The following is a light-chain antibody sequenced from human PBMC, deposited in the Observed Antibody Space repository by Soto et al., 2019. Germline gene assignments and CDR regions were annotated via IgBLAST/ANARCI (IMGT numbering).Light chain of an antibody. CDR3: QQDGSSPRT. CDR2: GAS. CDR1: QSVSSSY. V-gene: IGKV3-20*01. Sequence: ENVLTQSPGPLSLSPGERATLFCRASQSVSSSYLAWYQQKPGQAPRLLIYGASSRATGIPDRLSGSGSGTDFTLTIRRLEPEDFAVYYCQQDGSSPRTFGQGTKVDI. J-gene: IGKJ1*01.